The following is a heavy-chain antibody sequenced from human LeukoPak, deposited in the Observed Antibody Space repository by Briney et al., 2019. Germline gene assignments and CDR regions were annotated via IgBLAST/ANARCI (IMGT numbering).Heavy chain of an antibody. CDR3: ARAADSSSSPNWFDP. CDR1: GGSISSGSYY. D-gene: IGHD6-13*01. CDR2: IYTSGST. Sequence: SSETLSLTCTVSGGSISSGSYYWSWIRQPAGKGLEWIGRIYTSGSTNYNPSLKSRVTMSVDTSKNQFSLKLSSVTAADTAVYYCARAADSSSSPNWFDPWGQGTLVTVSS. V-gene: IGHV4-61*02. J-gene: IGHJ5*02.